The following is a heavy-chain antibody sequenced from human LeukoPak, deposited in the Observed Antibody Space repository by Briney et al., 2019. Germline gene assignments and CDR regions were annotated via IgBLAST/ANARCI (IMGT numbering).Heavy chain of an antibody. J-gene: IGHJ6*02. CDR3: AREPYYDILTGYYYYYGMDV. Sequence: ASVKVSCKASGYTFTSYYMHWVRQAPGQGLEWMGIINPSGGSTSYAQKFQGRVTMTRDTSTSTVYMELSSLRSEDTAVYYCAREPYYDILTGYYYYYGMDVWGQGTTVTVSS. D-gene: IGHD3-9*01. CDR2: INPSGGST. V-gene: IGHV1-46*01. CDR1: GYTFTSYY.